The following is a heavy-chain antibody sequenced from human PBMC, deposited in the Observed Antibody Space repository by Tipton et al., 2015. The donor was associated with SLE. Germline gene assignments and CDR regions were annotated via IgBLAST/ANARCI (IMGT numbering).Heavy chain of an antibody. V-gene: IGHV4-59*08. J-gene: IGHJ4*02. CDR1: GGSISGHY. CDR2: IYDSGST. Sequence: LRLSCTVSGGSISGHYRSWIRQPPGKGLEWIGYIYDSGSTSYNPSLKSRVTISEDTSKQQFSLKLSSLTAADTAVYYCARHAGDYAYFDSWGQGTLVSVSS. CDR3: ARHAGDYAYFDS. D-gene: IGHD4-17*01.